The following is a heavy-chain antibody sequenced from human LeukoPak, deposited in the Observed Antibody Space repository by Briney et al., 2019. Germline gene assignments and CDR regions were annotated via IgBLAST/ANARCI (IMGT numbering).Heavy chain of an antibody. CDR2: ISGSGGKT. J-gene: IGHJ6*02. CDR3: AKKKSETTPYYGMDV. Sequence: GGSLRLSCIASGFRFSSSAMSWVRQAPGKGLEWVSGISGSGGKTYYADTVQGRFTISRDNSRNTVYLQMNSLRVEDTAVYYCAKKKSETTPYYGMDVWGQGTTVTVSS. CDR1: GFRFSSSA. V-gene: IGHV3-23*01. D-gene: IGHD1-1*01.